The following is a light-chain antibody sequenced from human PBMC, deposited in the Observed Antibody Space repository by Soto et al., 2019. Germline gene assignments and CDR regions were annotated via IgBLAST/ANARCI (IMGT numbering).Light chain of an antibody. V-gene: IGKV3-15*01. CDR2: GAS. J-gene: IGKJ4*01. CDR1: QSISNN. CDR3: HQYNNWPRTT. Sequence: EIVMTQSPATLSVSPGERATLSCRASQSISNNLAWYQQKGDQAPRLLLYGASTRAIDIPARFSGSGSGTEFTLSITGLQSEDFAVYYCHQYNNWPRTTFGGGTKVEIK.